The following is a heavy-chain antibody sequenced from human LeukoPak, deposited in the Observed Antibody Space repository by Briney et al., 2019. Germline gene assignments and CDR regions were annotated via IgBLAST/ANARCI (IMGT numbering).Heavy chain of an antibody. V-gene: IGHV3-48*03. D-gene: IGHD6-6*01. Sequence: RGSLRLSCAASGFTFSSYEMNWVRQAPGKGLEWVSYISSSGSTIYYADSVKGRFTISRDNAKNSLYLQMNSPRAEDTAVYYCARLYSSSSGLRASDYWGQGTLVTVSS. CDR2: ISSSGSTI. CDR3: ARLYSSSSGLRASDY. J-gene: IGHJ4*02. CDR1: GFTFSSYE.